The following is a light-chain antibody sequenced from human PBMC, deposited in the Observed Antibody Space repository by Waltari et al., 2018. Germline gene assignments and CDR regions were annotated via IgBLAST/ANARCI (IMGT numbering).Light chain of an antibody. V-gene: IGLV3-21*02. J-gene: IGLJ3*02. CDR1: NLGNQS. CDR3: QVWDTSSDHRV. CDR2: ADT. Sequence: SYVLTQPPSVSVAPGQTARITCGGTNLGNQSVHWYQQKPGQAPVLVVYADTDRPSGIPERVSGSNSGNTATLTITRVEAGDEADYYCQVWDTSSDHRVFGGGTKLTAL.